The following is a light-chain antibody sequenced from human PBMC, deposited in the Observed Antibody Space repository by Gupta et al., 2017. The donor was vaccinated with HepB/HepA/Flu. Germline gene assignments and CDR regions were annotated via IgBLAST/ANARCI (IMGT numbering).Light chain of an antibody. CDR1: SSNIGSNT. V-gene: IGLV1-44*01. Sequence: QSVLTQPPSSSGTPGQRVTISCSGSSSNIGSNTVNWYQQLPGTAPKLLIYSNKQRPSGVPDRFSGSKSGTSASLAISGLQSEDEADYYCAAWDDSLNGWVFGGGNKLTVL. CDR2: SNK. J-gene: IGLJ3*02. CDR3: AAWDDSLNGWV.